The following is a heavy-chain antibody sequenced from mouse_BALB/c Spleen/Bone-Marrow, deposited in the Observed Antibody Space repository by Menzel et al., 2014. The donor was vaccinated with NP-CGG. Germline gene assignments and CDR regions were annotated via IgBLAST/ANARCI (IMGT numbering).Heavy chain of an antibody. CDR3: ARYGGRYYAMDY. V-gene: IGHV14-3*02. Sequence: VQLKQSGAELVKPGASVKLSCTASGFNIKDTYMHWVKQRPEQGLEWIGRIDPANGNTNYDPRFQGKATITADTSSNTAYLQVSSLTSEDTAVYYCARYGGRYYAMDYWGQGTSVTVSS. CDR1: GFNIKDTY. J-gene: IGHJ4*01. CDR2: IDPANGNT. D-gene: IGHD1-1*01.